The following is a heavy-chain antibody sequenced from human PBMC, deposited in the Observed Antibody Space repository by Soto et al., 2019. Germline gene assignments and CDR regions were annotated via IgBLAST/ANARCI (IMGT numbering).Heavy chain of an antibody. J-gene: IGHJ4*02. CDR1: GFSFSTYT. Sequence: EVRLVESGGGLVKPGESLRLSCVASGFSFSTYTMTWVRQAPGKRLEWVSSISSDSTYISYADSLKGRFTISRDNAKNSLYLQIGSLSAEDTAVYYCAREVGVVVITSEDSHFDYWSQGTLVTVSS. D-gene: IGHD2-21*01. CDR3: AREVGVVVITSEDSHFDY. CDR2: ISSDSTYI. V-gene: IGHV3-21*01.